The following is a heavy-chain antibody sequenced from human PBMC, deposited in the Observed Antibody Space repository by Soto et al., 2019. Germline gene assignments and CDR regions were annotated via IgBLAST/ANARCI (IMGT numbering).Heavy chain of an antibody. J-gene: IGHJ4*02. V-gene: IGHV4-30-4*01. D-gene: IGHD4-17*01. CDR2: IYYSGST. CDR3: ARGRATVIIDY. Sequence: LYIMWTLAVGSISKKNYYWSWIRQPPGKGLEWIGYIYYSGSTYYNPSLKSRVTISIDTSKNQFSLKLSSVTAADTAVYYCARGRATVIIDYWGQGTLVIVSS. CDR1: VGSISKKNYY.